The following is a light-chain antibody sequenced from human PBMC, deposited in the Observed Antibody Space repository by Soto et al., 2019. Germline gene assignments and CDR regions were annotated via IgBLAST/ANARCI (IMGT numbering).Light chain of an antibody. CDR1: QSISRW. CDR2: AAS. Sequence: IQITQSPSTLSAYVGDRVTITCRASQSISRWLAWYQQKTGKAPKLLIYAASTLESGVPSRFSATVSGTEFSLTITSLQPEDVATYYCQQLFDYPITFGQGTRLEIK. V-gene: IGKV1-5*01. CDR3: QQLFDYPIT. J-gene: IGKJ5*01.